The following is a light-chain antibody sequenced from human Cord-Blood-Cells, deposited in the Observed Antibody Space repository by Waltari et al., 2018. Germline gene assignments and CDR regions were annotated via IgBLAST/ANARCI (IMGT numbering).Light chain of an antibody. V-gene: IGLV2-14*01. Sequence: QSALTQPASVSGSPGQSITISCTGTSSDGGGYNYVSWYQQHPGKAPQRVIYDVSKRPSGVSHRFSGAKAGNTASLTISGLQAEDEADYYCSSYTSSSTLVFGGGTKLTVL. CDR2: DVS. J-gene: IGLJ3*02. CDR1: SSDGGGYNY. CDR3: SSYTSSSTLV.